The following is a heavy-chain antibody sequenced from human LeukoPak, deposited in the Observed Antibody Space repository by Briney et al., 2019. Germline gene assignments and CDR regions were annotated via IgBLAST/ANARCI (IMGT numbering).Heavy chain of an antibody. J-gene: IGHJ4*02. CDR2: INAYNGNT. V-gene: IGHV1-18*01. Sequence: ASVKLSCKASGYTFTSYGISWVRQAPGQGLGWMGWINAYNGNTNYEQMLQVRVTMTTDTSTSTAYMELRSLRSDDTAVYYCARVLVPGATITAIDYWGQGTLVTVSS. D-gene: IGHD5-12*01. CDR1: GYTFTSYG. CDR3: ARVLVPGATITAIDY.